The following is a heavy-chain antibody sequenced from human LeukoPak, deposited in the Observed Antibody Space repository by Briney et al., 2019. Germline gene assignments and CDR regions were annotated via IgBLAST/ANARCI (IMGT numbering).Heavy chain of an antibody. J-gene: IGHJ4*02. CDR3: AKTTTGYSSGRFPGWPVDY. V-gene: IGHV3-23*01. Sequence: GGSLRPSCAASGFTFSSFAMYWVRQAPGKGLEWVSGIFGSGGSTHYADSVKGRFTISRDNSKNTVYLQMNSLRAEDTAVYYCAKTTTGYSSGRFPGWPVDYWGQGTLVTVSS. CDR1: GFTFSSFA. D-gene: IGHD6-19*01. CDR2: IFGSGGST.